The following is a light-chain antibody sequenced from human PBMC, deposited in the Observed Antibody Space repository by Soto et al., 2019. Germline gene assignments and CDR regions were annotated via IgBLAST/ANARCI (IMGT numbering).Light chain of an antibody. CDR3: QQYGSSPPT. CDR1: QSVSSNY. Sequence: EIVLTQSPGTLSLSPGERATLSCRASQSVSSNYLAWYRRKPGQAPRLLIYGASNRATDIPGRFSGSGSGTDFTLTITRLEPEDFAVYDCQQYGSSPPTFGPGPGWTSN. J-gene: IGKJ1*01. V-gene: IGKV3-20*01. CDR2: GAS.